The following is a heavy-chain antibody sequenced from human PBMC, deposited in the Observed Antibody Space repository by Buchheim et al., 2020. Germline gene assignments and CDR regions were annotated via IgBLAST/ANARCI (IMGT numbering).Heavy chain of an antibody. CDR2: ITSSSSTI. Sequence: EVQLVEFGGGLVQPGGSLRLSCAGSGFTFSSYSMNWVRQAPGKGLEWVSYITSSSSTIYYADSVKGRFTISRDNAKNSLYLQMNSLRAEDTAVYYCARTVPAAERRYGMDVWGQGTT. V-gene: IGHV3-48*01. J-gene: IGHJ6*02. CDR3: ARTVPAAERRYGMDV. CDR1: GFTFSSYS. D-gene: IGHD2-2*01.